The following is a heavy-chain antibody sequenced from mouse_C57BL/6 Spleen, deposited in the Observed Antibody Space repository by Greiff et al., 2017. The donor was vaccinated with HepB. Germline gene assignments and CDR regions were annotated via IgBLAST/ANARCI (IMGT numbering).Heavy chain of an antibody. D-gene: IGHD1-1*01. J-gene: IGHJ4*01. Sequence: QVHVKQPGAELVMPGASVKLSCKASGYTFTSYWMHWVKQRPGQGLEWIGEIDPSDSYTNYNQKFKGKSTLTVDKSSSTAYMQLSSLTSEDSAVYYCARYYYGSTYAMDYWGQGTSVTVSS. CDR3: ARYYYGSTYAMDY. CDR1: GYTFTSYW. CDR2: IDPSDSYT. V-gene: IGHV1-69*01.